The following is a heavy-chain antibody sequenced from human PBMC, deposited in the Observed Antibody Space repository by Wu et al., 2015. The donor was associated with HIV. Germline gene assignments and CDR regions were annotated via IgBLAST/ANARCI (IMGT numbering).Heavy chain of an antibody. Sequence: QVQVVQSGAEVKKPGASVKVSCKASGYTFTGYYMHWVRQAPGQGLEWMGWINPNSGGTNYAQKFQGRVTMTRDTSISTAYMELSRLRSDDTVVYYCARTQTTDRHGAFDIWGQGTMVTVSS. CDR3: ARTQTTDRHGAFDI. CDR1: GYTFTGYY. D-gene: IGHD2/OR15-2a*01. V-gene: IGHV1-2*02. J-gene: IGHJ3*02. CDR2: INPNSGGT.